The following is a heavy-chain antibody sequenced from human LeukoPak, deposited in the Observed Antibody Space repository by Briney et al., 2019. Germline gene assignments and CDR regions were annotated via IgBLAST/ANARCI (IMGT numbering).Heavy chain of an antibody. CDR2: ISSSSSYT. CDR1: GFSLSDYY. D-gene: IGHD1-26*01. Sequence: MTGGSLRLSCAASGFSLSDYYMSWIRQAPGEGLEGISHISSSSSYTNYSDSVKGRFTISRDNAKNSLHLQMSSLRAEDTAVYYCARDSGSYYDYWGQGTLVTVSS. V-gene: IGHV3-11*05. J-gene: IGHJ4*02. CDR3: ARDSGSYYDY.